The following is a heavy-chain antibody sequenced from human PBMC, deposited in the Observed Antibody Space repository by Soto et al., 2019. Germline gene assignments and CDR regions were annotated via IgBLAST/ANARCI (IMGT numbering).Heavy chain of an antibody. CDR3: ARHYASLLEPPNWFDP. D-gene: IGHD3-3*01. V-gene: IGHV4-39*01. CDR1: GGSVTSGNYY. CDR2: IYYSGST. J-gene: IGHJ5*02. Sequence: PSETLSLTCTVSGGSVTSGNYYWSWIRQPPGKGLEWIGHIYYSGSTYYNPSLKSRVTISVDTSKNQFFLKLSSVTAADTAVYYCARHYASLLEPPNWFDPWGQGTLVTVSS.